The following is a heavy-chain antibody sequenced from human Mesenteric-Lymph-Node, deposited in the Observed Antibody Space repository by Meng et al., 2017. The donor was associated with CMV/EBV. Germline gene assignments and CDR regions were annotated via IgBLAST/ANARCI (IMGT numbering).Heavy chain of an antibody. CDR2: ISRSGGP. Sequence: VSDGSITNTHWWGWVRQPPGKGLEWIGEISRSGGPNYKPSLKGRVTISVDTSKNQFSLKLSSVTAADTAVYYCARVFIGSGSYYYDYWGQGTLVTVSS. D-gene: IGHD3-10*01. CDR3: ARVFIGSGSYYYDY. J-gene: IGHJ4*02. CDR1: DGSITNTHW. V-gene: IGHV4/OR15-8*01.